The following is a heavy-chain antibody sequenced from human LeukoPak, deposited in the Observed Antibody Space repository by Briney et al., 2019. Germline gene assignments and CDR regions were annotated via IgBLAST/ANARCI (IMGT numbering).Heavy chain of an antibody. V-gene: IGHV3-23*01. D-gene: IGHD4-23*01. CDR3: AKDLRLSVGTSPFDY. J-gene: IGHJ4*02. CDR2: ISGSGGST. Sequence: GGSLRLSCAASGFTFSTYAMSWVRQAPGKGLEWVSAISGSGGSTYYADSVKGRFTISRDNSKNTLYLQMNSLRADDTALYYCAKDLRLSVGTSPFDYWGQGTLVTVSS. CDR1: GFTFSTYA.